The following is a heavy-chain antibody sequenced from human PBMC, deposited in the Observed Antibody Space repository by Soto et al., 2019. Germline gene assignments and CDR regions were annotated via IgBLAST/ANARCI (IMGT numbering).Heavy chain of an antibody. CDR2: TYYRSKWFH. V-gene: IGHV6-1*03. CDR1: GDSVSSAITS. J-gene: IGHJ3*01. Sequence: QGQLQQSGPGLVKPSQTLSLTCAISGDSVSSAITSWNWIRQSPSRGLEWLGRTYYRSKWFHDYAADVKSLINMNPDTSNNRYSLDVHSMTDEGTDVYYCARGNALDDWGRWTVVTVST. CDR3: ARGNALDD.